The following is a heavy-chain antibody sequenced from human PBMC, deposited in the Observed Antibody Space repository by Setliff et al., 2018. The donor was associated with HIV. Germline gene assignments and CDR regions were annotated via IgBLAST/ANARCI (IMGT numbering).Heavy chain of an antibody. CDR1: GGSISSGSYY. D-gene: IGHD3-3*01. CDR2: VHTSGST. V-gene: IGHV4-61*02. Sequence: PSETLSLTCTVSGGSISSGSYYWTWIRQPAGKGLEWIGRVHTSGSTNYNPSLKSRVTMSVDTSKNQFSLKLSSVTAADTAVYYCARAPTLFGVEYYYYFGMDVWGQGTTVTVSS. J-gene: IGHJ6*02. CDR3: ARAPTLFGVEYYYYFGMDV.